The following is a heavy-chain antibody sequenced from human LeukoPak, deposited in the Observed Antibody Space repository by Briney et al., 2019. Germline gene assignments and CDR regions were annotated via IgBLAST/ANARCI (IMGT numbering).Heavy chain of an antibody. D-gene: IGHD3-22*01. J-gene: IGHJ4*02. Sequence: GGSLSLSCAASGFTFSDYYMSWIRQAPGKGLEWVSYISSSGSTIYYADSVNGRFTISRDNAKNSLYLQMNSLRAEDTAVYYCARNHYYDSSGSDYWGQGTLVTVSS. V-gene: IGHV3-11*01. CDR1: GFTFSDYY. CDR2: ISSSGSTI. CDR3: ARNHYYDSSGSDY.